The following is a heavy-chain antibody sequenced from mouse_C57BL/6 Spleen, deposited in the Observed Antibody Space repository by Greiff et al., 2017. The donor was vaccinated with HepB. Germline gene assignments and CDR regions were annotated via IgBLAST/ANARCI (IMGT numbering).Heavy chain of an antibody. Sequence: EVQLQESGPVLVKPGASVKMSCKASGYTFTDYYMNWAKQSHGKSLEWIGVINPYNGGTSYNQKFKGKATLTVDKSSSTAYMELNSLTSEDSAVYYWARRGGWGSSHYYAMDYWGQGTSVTVSS. CDR3: ARRGGWGSSHYYAMDY. CDR1: GYTFTDYY. V-gene: IGHV1-19*01. J-gene: IGHJ4*01. CDR2: INPYNGGT. D-gene: IGHD1-1*01.